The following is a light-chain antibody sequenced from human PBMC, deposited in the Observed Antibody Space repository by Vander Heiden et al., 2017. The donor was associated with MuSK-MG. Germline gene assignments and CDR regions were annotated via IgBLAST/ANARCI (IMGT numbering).Light chain of an antibody. V-gene: IGKV1-33*01. CDR1: HDVSNY. CDR3: QQYHNLRT. J-gene: IGKJ2*01. CDR2: DAS. Sequence: DIQMAQSPSSLSASVGDRVTITCQASHDVSNYLNWYQQKPGKAPKLLIYDASNLETGVPSRFSGRGFGTNFTFTISSLHPEDIATYHCQQYHNLRTFGQGTKLEI.